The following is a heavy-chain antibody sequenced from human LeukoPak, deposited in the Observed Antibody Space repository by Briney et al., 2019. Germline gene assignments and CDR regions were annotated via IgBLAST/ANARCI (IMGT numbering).Heavy chain of an antibody. CDR2: INPSGGST. CDR1: GYTFTSYY. D-gene: IGHD2-15*01. V-gene: IGHV1-46*01. CDR3: ARGWPCSGGSCYPDMDY. Sequence: GASVKVSCKASGYTFTSYYMHWVRQAPGQGLEWMGIINPSGGSTSYAQKFQGRVTMTRDMSTSTVYMELSSLRSEDTAVYYCARGWPCSGGSCYPDMDYWGQGTLVTVSS. J-gene: IGHJ4*02.